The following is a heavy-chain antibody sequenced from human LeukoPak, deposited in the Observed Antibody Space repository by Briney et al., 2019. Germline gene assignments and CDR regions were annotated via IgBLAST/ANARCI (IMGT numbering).Heavy chain of an antibody. CDR1: GFTFSSYG. V-gene: IGHV3-23*01. Sequence: GGSLRLSCAASGFTFSSYGMSWVRQAPGKGLEWVSAISGSGGSTYYADSVKGRFTISRDNSKNTLYLQMNSLRAEDTAVYYCASPRDGYNSQADYWGQGTLVTVSS. J-gene: IGHJ4*02. CDR3: ASPRDGYNSQADY. D-gene: IGHD5-24*01. CDR2: ISGSGGST.